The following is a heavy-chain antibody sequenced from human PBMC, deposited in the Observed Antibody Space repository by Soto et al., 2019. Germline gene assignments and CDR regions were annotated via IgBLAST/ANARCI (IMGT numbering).Heavy chain of an antibody. Sequence: QVQLVQSGPEVRKPGASVRLSCATSGYNFNQYYIHWVRQAPGQGLEWMGIINLRGGTTKYEHKFRGRVTVTGETSTRTAYMELSSLRSEDTAVYFCARGPDDSDVPRWDHWGQGTLITVSS. J-gene: IGHJ4*02. V-gene: IGHV1-46*02. CDR3: ARGPDDSDVPRWDH. CDR2: INLRGGTT. CDR1: GYNFNQYY. D-gene: IGHD4-17*01.